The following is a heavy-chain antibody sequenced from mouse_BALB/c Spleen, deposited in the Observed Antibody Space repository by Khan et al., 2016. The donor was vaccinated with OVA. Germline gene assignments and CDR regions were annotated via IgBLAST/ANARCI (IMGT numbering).Heavy chain of an antibody. Sequence: QVQLQQSGAELARPGASVKLSCKASGYTFTDYNINWVKQRTGQGLEWIGEIYPGSNNTYYNEKFKGKATLTADQSSSTAYMQLSSLTSEDSAVYVCAREWGAWFPYWGQGTLVTVSA. CDR2: IYPGSNNT. CDR1: GYTFTDYN. J-gene: IGHJ3*01. V-gene: IGHV1-77*01. CDR3: AREWGAWFPY.